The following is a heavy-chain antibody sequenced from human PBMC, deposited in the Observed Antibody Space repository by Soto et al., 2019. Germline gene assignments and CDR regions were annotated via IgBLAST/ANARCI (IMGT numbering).Heavy chain of an antibody. D-gene: IGHD3-22*01. Sequence: PGGSLRLSCAASGFTFSSYAMHWVRQAPGKGLEWVAVISYDGSDKYYADSVKGRFTISRDNSKNTLYLQMNSLRTEDTAVYYCARGARDYYDSSGYYNDYWGQGNLVTVSS. CDR1: GFTFSSYA. CDR3: ARGARDYYDSSGYYNDY. V-gene: IGHV3-30*03. CDR2: ISYDGSDK. J-gene: IGHJ4*02.